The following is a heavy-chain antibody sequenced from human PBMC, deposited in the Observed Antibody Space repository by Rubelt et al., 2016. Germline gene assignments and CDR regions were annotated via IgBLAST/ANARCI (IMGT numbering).Heavy chain of an antibody. J-gene: IGHJ4*02. D-gene: IGHD2-2*01. CDR3: ARDLYCSSTSCRDY. V-gene: IGHV1/OR15-9*01. CDR2: MCPSDGSI. Sequence: VRQAHAQGLEWMGRMCPSDGSISYAEKFQGRVTMTRDTSTSTAYMELSSLRSEDTAVYYCARDLYCSSTSCRDYWGQGTLVTVSS.